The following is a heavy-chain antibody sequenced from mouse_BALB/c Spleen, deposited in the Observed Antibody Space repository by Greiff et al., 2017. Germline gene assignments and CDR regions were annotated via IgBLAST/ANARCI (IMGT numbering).Heavy chain of an antibody. J-gene: IGHJ3*01. Sequence: EVKLQASGGGLVKPGGSLKLSCAASGFTFSSYAMSWVRQTPEKRLEWVASISSGGSTYYPDSVKGRFTISRDNARNILYLQMSSLRSEDTAMYYCARLWLRRGFAYWGQGTLVTVSA. V-gene: IGHV5-6-5*01. CDR3: ARLWLRRGFAY. CDR2: ISSGGST. CDR1: GFTFSSYA. D-gene: IGHD2-2*01.